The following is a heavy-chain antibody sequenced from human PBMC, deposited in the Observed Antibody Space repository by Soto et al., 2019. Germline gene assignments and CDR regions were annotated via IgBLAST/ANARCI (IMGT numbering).Heavy chain of an antibody. CDR3: ATMNGYFEY. J-gene: IGHJ4*02. V-gene: IGHV3-23*01. CDR1: GFRFSSYS. Sequence: EVQLLESGGGLVQPGGSLRLSCADSGFRFSSYSMSRVRQTPGKGLEWVAAITATGDRTYYADSVTGRFTISRDNSKKTHYLQMTSLRAEDTAMYYCATMNGYFEYWGQGTPVTVSS. D-gene: IGHD3-22*01. CDR2: ITATGDRT.